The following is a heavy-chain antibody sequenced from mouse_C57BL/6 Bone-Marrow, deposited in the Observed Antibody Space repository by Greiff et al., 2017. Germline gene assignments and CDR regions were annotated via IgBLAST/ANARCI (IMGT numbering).Heavy chain of an antibody. V-gene: IGHV1-7*01. CDR3: ARLNLGRTYYGSSLYAMDY. D-gene: IGHD1-1*01. Sequence: VQLQQSGAELAKPGASVKLSCKASGYTFTSYWMHWVKQRPGQGLEWIGYINPSSGYTKYNQKFKDKATLTADKSSSTAYMQLSSLTYEDSAVYYCARLNLGRTYYGSSLYAMDYWGQGTSVTVSS. J-gene: IGHJ4*01. CDR2: INPSSGYT. CDR1: GYTFTSYW.